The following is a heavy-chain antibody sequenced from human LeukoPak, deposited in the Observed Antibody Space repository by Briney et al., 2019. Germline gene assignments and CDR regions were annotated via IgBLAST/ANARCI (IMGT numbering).Heavy chain of an antibody. CDR1: GFTFSDHY. J-gene: IGHJ4*02. Sequence: PGGSLRLSCAASGFTFSDHYMDWVRQAPGKGLEWVGRTKSKANGYATEYHESVKSRFTISRDDSRNSLYLQIDSLKTEDTAAYYCARNKGYGSSWTPFNSWGQGTLVTVSS. V-gene: IGHV3-72*01. CDR3: ARNKGYGSSWTPFNS. D-gene: IGHD6-13*01. CDR2: TKSKANGYAT.